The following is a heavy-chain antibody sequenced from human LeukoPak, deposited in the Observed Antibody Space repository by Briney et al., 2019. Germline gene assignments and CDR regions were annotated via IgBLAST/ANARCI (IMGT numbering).Heavy chain of an antibody. J-gene: IGHJ6*04. CDR1: GFTVSSNY. Sequence: GGSLRLSCAASGFTVSSNYMSWVRQAPGKGLEWVSVIYSGGSTYYADSVKGRFTICRDNSKNTLYLQMNSLRAEDTAVYYCARDRSHCSGGSCYYYGMDVWGKGTTVTVSS. CDR2: IYSGGST. V-gene: IGHV3-53*01. CDR3: ARDRSHCSGGSCYYYGMDV. D-gene: IGHD2-15*01.